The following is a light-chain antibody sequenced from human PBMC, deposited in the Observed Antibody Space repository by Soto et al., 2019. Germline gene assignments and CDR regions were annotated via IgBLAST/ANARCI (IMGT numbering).Light chain of an antibody. Sequence: EIVLTQSPATLSLSPGERATLSCRASQSVSSYLAWYQQKPGQAPRLLIYDASNRATGIPARFSGSGSGTDFALTISSLDPEDFAVYYCQQRSNLGGGTKVEIK. CDR1: QSVSSY. J-gene: IGKJ4*01. CDR2: DAS. CDR3: QQRSN. V-gene: IGKV3-11*01.